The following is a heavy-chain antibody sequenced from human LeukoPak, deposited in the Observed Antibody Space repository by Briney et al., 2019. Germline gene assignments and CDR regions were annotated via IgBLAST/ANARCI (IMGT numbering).Heavy chain of an antibody. J-gene: IGHJ3*02. V-gene: IGHV5-51*01. CDR3: AKLGGYDILTGDAFDI. CDR2: IYPGDSDT. Sequence: GESLKISCKGSGYNFATYWIVWVRQMPGKGLEWMGVIYPGDSDTKYSPSFQGQVTISADKSITTAYLQWSSLKAPDTAMYYCAKLGGYDILTGDAFDIWGQGTMVTVSS. CDR1: GYNFATYW. D-gene: IGHD3-9*01.